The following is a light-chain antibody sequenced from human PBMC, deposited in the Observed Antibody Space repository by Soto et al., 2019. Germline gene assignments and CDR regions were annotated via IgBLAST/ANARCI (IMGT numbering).Light chain of an antibody. CDR1: QSISSY. CDR2: AAS. V-gene: IGKV1-8*01. J-gene: IGKJ2*01. Sequence: AIRMTQSPSTFSASTGDRVTITCRASQSISSYLAWYQQKPGQAPKLLIYAASTMQSGVPSRFSGSGSGTEFTLTISCLQPEDFAVYYCHQYYSYPRTFGQGTKVEIK. CDR3: HQYYSYPRT.